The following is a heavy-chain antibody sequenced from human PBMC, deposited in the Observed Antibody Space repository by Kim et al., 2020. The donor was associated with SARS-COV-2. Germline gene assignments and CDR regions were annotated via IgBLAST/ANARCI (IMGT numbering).Heavy chain of an antibody. J-gene: IGHJ6*02. CDR3: ASEYSSSWSYYCGMDV. V-gene: IGHV3-30*01. D-gene: IGHD6-13*01. Sequence: DSVQGRFTISRDNSRNTLYLQMNSLRAEDTALYYCASEYSSSWSYYCGMDVWGQGTTVTVSS.